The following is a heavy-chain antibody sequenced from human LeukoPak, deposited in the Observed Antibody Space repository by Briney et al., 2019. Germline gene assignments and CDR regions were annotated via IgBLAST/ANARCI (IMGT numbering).Heavy chain of an antibody. Sequence: PGGSLRLSCAASGFTFSSYAMSWVRQAPGKGLEWVSTISDSGTFTYYVDSLKGRFTISRDNSKNTLYLQMNSLRAEDTAVYYCARDNVVVVAATLDAFDIWGQGTMVTVSS. V-gene: IGHV3-23*01. J-gene: IGHJ3*02. CDR3: ARDNVVVVAATLDAFDI. CDR2: ISDSGTFT. D-gene: IGHD2-15*01. CDR1: GFTFSSYA.